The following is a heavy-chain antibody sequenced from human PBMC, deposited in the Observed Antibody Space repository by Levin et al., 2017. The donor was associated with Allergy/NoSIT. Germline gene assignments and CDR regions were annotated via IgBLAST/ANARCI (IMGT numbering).Heavy chain of an antibody. V-gene: IGHV4-34*01. D-gene: IGHD3-22*01. CDR3: ASSYDSSGYSNDY. J-gene: IGHJ4*02. Sequence: TSETLSLTCAVYGGSFSGYYWSWIRQPPGKGLEWIGEINHSGSTNYNPSLKSRVTISVDTSKNQFSLQLSSVTAADTAVYYCASSYDSSGYSNDYWGQGTLVTVSS. CDR2: INHSGST. CDR1: GGSFSGYY.